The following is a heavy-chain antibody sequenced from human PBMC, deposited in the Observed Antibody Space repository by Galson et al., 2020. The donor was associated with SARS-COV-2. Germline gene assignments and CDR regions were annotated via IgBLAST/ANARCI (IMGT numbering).Heavy chain of an antibody. Sequence: GESLKISCAASGFTFSSYAMSWVRQAPGKGLEWVSAISGSGGSTYYADSVKGRFTISRDNSKNPLYLQMNSLRAEDTAVYYCAKDRMRYDILTGYDYWGQGTLVSVSS. J-gene: IGHJ4*02. V-gene: IGHV3-23*01. CDR3: AKDRMRYDILTGYDY. D-gene: IGHD3-9*01. CDR2: ISGSGGST. CDR1: GFTFSSYA.